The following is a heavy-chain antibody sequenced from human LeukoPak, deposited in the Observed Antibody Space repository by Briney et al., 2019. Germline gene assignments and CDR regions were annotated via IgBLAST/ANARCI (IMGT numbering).Heavy chain of an antibody. V-gene: IGHV4-59*08. Sequence: PSETLSFTCTVSGGSISSYYWSWIRQPPGKGLEWIGYIYYSGSTNYNPSLKSRVTISVDTSKNQFSLKLSSVTAADTAVYYCARRVYVGAFDIWGQGTMVTVSS. CDR1: GGSISSYY. D-gene: IGHD5/OR15-5a*01. J-gene: IGHJ3*02. CDR3: ARRVYVGAFDI. CDR2: IYYSGST.